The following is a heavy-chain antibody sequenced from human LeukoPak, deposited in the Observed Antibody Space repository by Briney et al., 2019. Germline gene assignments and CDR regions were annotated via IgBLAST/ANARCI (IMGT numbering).Heavy chain of an antibody. V-gene: IGHV4-39*07. D-gene: IGHD3-10*01. J-gene: IGHJ6*02. CDR1: GGSISSSSNY. CDR3: ARDTSIGMVRGLISNGLDV. CDR2: IYYSGNT. Sequence: PSETLSLTCTVSGGSISSSSNYWDWIRQPPGEGLEWIGSIYYSGNTYYNPSLKSRVTISVDTSKNQFSLKLSSVTAADTAVYYCARDTSIGMVRGLISNGLDVWGQGTTVTVSS.